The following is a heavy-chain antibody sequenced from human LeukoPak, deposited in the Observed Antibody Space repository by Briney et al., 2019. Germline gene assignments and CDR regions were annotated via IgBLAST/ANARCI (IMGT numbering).Heavy chain of an antibody. CDR1: GGSISGSSYY. J-gene: IGHJ4*02. CDR3: ARQHYDNSGYYRVNFDY. D-gene: IGHD3-22*01. Sequence: ASETLSLTCTVSGGSISGSSYYWGWIRQPPGKGLEWIGSIYYTGGTYYNPSLKSRVTISVDTSKNQFSLKLSSVTAADTAVYYCARQHYDNSGYYRVNFDYWGQGTLVTVSS. V-gene: IGHV4-39*01. CDR2: IYYTGGT.